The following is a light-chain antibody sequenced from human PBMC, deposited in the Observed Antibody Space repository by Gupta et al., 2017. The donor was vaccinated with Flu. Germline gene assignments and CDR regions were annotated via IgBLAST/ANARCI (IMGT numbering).Light chain of an antibody. CDR1: QAISGW. CDR2: AAA. V-gene: IGKV1D-16*01. CDR3: QRDNAYPLT. Sequence: PTSLSASVGDRVTITCRASQAISGWLAWYQQKPDKPPKVLIYAAANLQSGVSSRFSGSGSETYFTLTMNNVQPEDSATYFCQRDNAYPLTFGGGSKLEI. J-gene: IGKJ4*01.